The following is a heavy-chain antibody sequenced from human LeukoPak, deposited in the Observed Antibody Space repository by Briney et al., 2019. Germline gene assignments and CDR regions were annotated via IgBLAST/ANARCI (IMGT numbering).Heavy chain of an antibody. J-gene: IGHJ4*02. Sequence: PSETLSLTCTVSGGSISSGDYYWSWIRQPPGKGLEWIAYMYYSGSTYYNPSLKSRVTISVDTSKNQFSLKLSSVTAADTAVYYCARQERMGGFKGYFDYWGQGTLVTVSS. CDR1: GGSISSGDYY. V-gene: IGHV4-30-4*01. D-gene: IGHD2-15*01. CDR3: ARQERMGGFKGYFDY. CDR2: MYYSGST.